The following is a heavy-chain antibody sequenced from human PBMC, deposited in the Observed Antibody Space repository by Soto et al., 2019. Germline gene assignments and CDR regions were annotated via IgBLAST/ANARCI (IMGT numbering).Heavy chain of an antibody. J-gene: IGHJ1*01. CDR1: GYTFTGYY. Sequence: QVQLVQSGAEVKKPGASVKVSCKASGYTFTGYYMHWVRQAPGQGLEWMGWINPNSGGTNYAQKFQGWVTMTRDTSSSTACMELSRLRSDDTAVYYCARSMGPGGRGAYFQHWGQGTLVTVSS. CDR3: ARSMGPGGRGAYFQH. D-gene: IGHD3-10*01. CDR2: INPNSGGT. V-gene: IGHV1-2*04.